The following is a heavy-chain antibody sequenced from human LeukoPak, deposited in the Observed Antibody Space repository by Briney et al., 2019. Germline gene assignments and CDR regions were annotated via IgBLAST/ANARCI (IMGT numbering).Heavy chain of an antibody. V-gene: IGHV4-34*01. J-gene: IGHJ4*02. CDR1: RGSFSGYY. CDR3: ARLGGNSGY. CDR2: INHSGST. D-gene: IGHD2-15*01. Sequence: SETLSLTCAVYRGSFSGYYWSWIRQPPGKGLEWIGEINHSGSTNYNPSLKSRVTISVDTSKNQFSLKLSSVTAADTAVYYCARLGGNSGYWGQGTLVTVSS.